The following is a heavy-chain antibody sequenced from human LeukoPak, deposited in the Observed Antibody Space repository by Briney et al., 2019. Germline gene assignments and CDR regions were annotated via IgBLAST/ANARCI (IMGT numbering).Heavy chain of an antibody. Sequence: SETLSLTCTVSGGSISSYYWSWIRQPPGKGLEWFGYIYYSGSTNYNPSLNSRVTISVDTSKNQFSLKLSSVTAADTAVYYGARHAGRYGSWSVVDYWGQGTLVTVSS. V-gene: IGHV4-59*08. CDR3: ARHAGRYGSWSVVDY. CDR1: GGSISSYY. J-gene: IGHJ4*02. CDR2: IYYSGST. D-gene: IGHD3-10*01.